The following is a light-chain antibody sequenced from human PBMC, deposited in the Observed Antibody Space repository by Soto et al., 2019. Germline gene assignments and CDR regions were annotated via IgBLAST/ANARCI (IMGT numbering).Light chain of an antibody. J-gene: IGKJ5*01. CDR3: QQYNNWPIT. CDR1: QSVSTK. Sequence: EIVLTQSPATLSASPGERATLSCRASQSVSTKLAWYMQKPGQAPSLLMYAASTRATGIPARFSGGGSGTEFTLTISSLQSEDFAVYYWQQYNNWPITFGQGTRLEIK. CDR2: AAS. V-gene: IGKV3-15*01.